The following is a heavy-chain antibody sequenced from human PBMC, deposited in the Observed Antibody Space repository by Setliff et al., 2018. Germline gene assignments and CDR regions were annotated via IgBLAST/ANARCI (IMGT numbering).Heavy chain of an antibody. CDR1: GGSISTYY. J-gene: IGHJ4*02. D-gene: IGHD4-4*01. CDR3: ARGAYIGLDY. V-gene: IGHV4-59*01. CDR2: IYYSGTT. Sequence: LSETLSLTCTVSGGSISTYYWTWIRQPPGKALEWIGYIYYSGTTNYSPSLKSRVTISIDMSKNQFSLKLNSVTAADTAVYYCARGAYIGLDYWGQGTLVTVSS.